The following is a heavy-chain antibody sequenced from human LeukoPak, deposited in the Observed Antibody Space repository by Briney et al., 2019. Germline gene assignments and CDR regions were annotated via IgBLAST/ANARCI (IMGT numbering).Heavy chain of an antibody. D-gene: IGHD5-18*01. CDR1: GGSFSGYY. J-gene: IGHJ3*02. Sequence: PSETLSLTCAVYGGSFSGYYWSWIRHPPGNGLGWNGEINHSGSTNYNPSLKSRVTISVDTSKNQFSLKLSSVTAADTAVYCCARMGYSYGDDAFDIWGQGTMVTVSS. V-gene: IGHV4-34*01. CDR2: INHSGST. CDR3: ARMGYSYGDDAFDI.